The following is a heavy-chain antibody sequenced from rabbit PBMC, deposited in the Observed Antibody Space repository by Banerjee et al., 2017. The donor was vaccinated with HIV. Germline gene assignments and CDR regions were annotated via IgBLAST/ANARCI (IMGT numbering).Heavy chain of an antibody. CDR3: ARDRDVPGYAYATYYFNL. V-gene: IGHV1S47*01. CDR1: GIDFSSYG. D-gene: IGHD6-1*01. CDR2: IYPDYGST. Sequence: QEQLVESGGGLVTLGGSLKLSCKASGIDFSSYGISWVRQAPGKGLEWIAYIYPDYGSTDYASWVNGRFTISLDNAQNTVFLQMTSLTDADTATYFCARDRDVPGYAYATYYFNLWGPGTLVTVS. J-gene: IGHJ4*01.